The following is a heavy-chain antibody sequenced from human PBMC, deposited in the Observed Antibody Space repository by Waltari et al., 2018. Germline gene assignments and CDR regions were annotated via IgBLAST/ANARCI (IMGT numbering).Heavy chain of an antibody. J-gene: IGHJ3*02. CDR1: GGTFSSYA. CDR3: ARGLEKMVYARDAFDI. D-gene: IGHD2-8*01. V-gene: IGHV1-69*05. Sequence: QVQLVQSGAEVKKPGSSVKVSCKASGGTFSSYAISWVRQAPGQGLEWMGGIIPIFGTANYAQKFQGRVTITTDESTSTAYMELSSLRSEDTAVYYCARGLEKMVYARDAFDIWGQGTMVTVSS. CDR2: IIPIFGTA.